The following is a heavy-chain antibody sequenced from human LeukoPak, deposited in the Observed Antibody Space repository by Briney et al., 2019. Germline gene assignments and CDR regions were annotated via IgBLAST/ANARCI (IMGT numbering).Heavy chain of an antibody. Sequence: SETLSLTCDVSGVSINTCCYYWTWIRQPPGKGLEWIGYKYYSGSTRYNSSLRSRLTISLDSSKNQFSLRLTSVTAADTAVYYCARTVVAATPSLDYWGQGTLVTVSS. J-gene: IGHJ4*02. V-gene: IGHV4-61*01. CDR3: ARTVVAATPSLDY. CDR1: GVSINTCCYY. D-gene: IGHD2-15*01. CDR2: KYYSGST.